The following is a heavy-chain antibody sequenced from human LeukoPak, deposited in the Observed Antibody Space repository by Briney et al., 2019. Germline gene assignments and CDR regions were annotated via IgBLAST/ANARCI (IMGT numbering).Heavy chain of an antibody. CDR1: GGSFSGHY. Sequence: SETLSLTCAVYGGSFSGHYWTWIRQPPGKGLEWIGEINHSGSTNYNPSLKSRVTISVDTSKNQFSLKVSSVTAADTAVYYCARENSYYDSSGYYYGSGYFDFWGQGTLVTVSS. V-gene: IGHV4-34*01. CDR2: INHSGST. D-gene: IGHD3-22*01. CDR3: ARENSYYDSSGYYYGSGYFDF. J-gene: IGHJ4*02.